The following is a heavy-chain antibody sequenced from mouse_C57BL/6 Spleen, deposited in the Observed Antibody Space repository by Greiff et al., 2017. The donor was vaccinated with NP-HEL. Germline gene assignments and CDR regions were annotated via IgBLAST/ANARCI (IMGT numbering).Heavy chain of an antibody. D-gene: IGHD2-5*01. Sequence: EVQRVESGGGLVQPGGSLKLSCAASGFTFSDYGMAWVRQAPRKGPAWVAFISNLAYSIYYADTVTGRFPISRANAKKTQYLEMSSLRSEDTAMYYCARPTDYSNYGWYFDVWGTGTTVTVSS. V-gene: IGHV5-15*01. CDR2: ISNLAYSI. J-gene: IGHJ1*03. CDR3: ARPTDYSNYGWYFDV. CDR1: GFTFSDYG.